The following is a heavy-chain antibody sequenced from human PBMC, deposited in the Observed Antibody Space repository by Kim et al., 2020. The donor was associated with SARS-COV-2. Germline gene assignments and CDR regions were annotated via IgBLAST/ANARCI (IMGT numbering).Heavy chain of an antibody. Sequence: SGKYYVDSVKGRFTISRDNAKNSLYLQMNSLRAEDTAVYYCARDGAGFDYWGQGTLVTVSS. CDR3: ARDGAGFDY. V-gene: IGHV3-7*01. CDR2: SGK. J-gene: IGHJ4*02. D-gene: IGHD3-16*01.